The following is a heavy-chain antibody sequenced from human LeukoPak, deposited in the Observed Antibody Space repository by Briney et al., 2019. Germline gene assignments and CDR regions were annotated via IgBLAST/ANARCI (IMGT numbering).Heavy chain of an antibody. CDR3: ARSSLAVYFDY. V-gene: IGHV4-4*07. J-gene: IGHJ4*02. CDR2: VFTRGTT. Sequence: SETLSLTCTVSGGSISSYYWSWIRQPAGKRLEWLGHVFTRGTTNYNASLEGRLTISLDTSRNQFSLYLSSVTAADTAMYFCARSSLAVYFDYWGQGTLVTASS. CDR1: GGSISSYY. D-gene: IGHD6-19*01.